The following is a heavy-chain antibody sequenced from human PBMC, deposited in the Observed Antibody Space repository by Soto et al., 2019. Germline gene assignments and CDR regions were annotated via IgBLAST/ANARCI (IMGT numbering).Heavy chain of an antibody. Sequence: SETLSLTCTVSGGSITTYYWSWIRHPPGKGLEWNGYIYYSGSTNYNPSLKSRITISVATSKNQFSLKLSSVTAADTAVYYCAGGSLVVFDYWGQGSLFTVFS. CDR2: IYYSGST. J-gene: IGHJ4*02. D-gene: IGHD3-9*01. V-gene: IGHV4-59*08. CDR3: AGGSLVVFDY. CDR1: GGSITTYY.